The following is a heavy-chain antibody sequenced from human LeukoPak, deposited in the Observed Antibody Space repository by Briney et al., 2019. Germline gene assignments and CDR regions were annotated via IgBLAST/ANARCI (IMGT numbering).Heavy chain of an antibody. CDR3: ARGEAIVVVVAATRKNYFDY. CDR2: TNHSGST. V-gene: IGHV4-34*01. D-gene: IGHD2-15*01. CDR1: GGSFSGYY. J-gene: IGHJ4*02. Sequence: SETLSLTCAVYGGSFSGYYWSWIRQPPGKGLEWIGETNHSGSTNYNPSLKSRVTISVDTSKNQFSLKLSSVTAADTAVYYCARGEAIVVVVAATRKNYFDYWGQGTLVTVSS.